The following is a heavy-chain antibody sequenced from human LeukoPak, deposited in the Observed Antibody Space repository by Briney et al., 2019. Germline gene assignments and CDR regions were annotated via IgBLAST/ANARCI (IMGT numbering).Heavy chain of an antibody. CDR2: INPNSGGT. D-gene: IGHD6-13*01. J-gene: IGHJ4*02. CDR1: GYTFTGYY. Sequence: GASVKVSCKASGYTFTGYYMHWVRQAPGQGLEWMGWINPNSGGTNYAQKIQGWVTMTRDTSISTAYMELSRLRSDDTAVYYCARGDQQLVRWFDYWGQGTLVTVSS. CDR3: ARGDQQLVRWFDY. V-gene: IGHV1-2*04.